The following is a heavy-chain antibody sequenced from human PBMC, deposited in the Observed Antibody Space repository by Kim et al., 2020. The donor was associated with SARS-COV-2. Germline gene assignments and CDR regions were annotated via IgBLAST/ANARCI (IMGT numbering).Heavy chain of an antibody. D-gene: IGHD2-15*01. V-gene: IGHV4-34*01. CDR1: GGSFSGYY. CDR3: ARERPYGCSGGSCYRDAFDI. Sequence: SETLSLTCAVYGGSFSGYYWSWIRQPPGKGLEWIGEINHSGSTNYNPSLKSRVTISVDTSKNQFSLKLSSVTAADTAVYYCARERPYGCSGGSCYRDAFDIWGQGTMVTVSS. J-gene: IGHJ3*02. CDR2: INHSGST.